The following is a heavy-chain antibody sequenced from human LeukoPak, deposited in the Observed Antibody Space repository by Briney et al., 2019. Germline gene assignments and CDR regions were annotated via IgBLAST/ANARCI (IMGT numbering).Heavy chain of an antibody. CDR1: GGTFSSYA. D-gene: IGHD1-26*01. CDR2: IIPIFGTA. J-gene: IGHJ6*04. Sequence: SVKVSCKASGGTFSSYAISWVRQAPGQGLEWMGGIIPIFGTANYAQKFQGRVTITADESTSTAYMELSSLRSEDTAVYYCARGQWEPLPGSLDVWGKGTTVTVSS. CDR3: ARGQWEPLPGSLDV. V-gene: IGHV1-69*13.